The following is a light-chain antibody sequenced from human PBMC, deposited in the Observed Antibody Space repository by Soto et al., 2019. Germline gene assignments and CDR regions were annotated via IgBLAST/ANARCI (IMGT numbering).Light chain of an antibody. Sequence: QAVVTQEPSLTVSPGGTVTLTCASSTGAVTSGNYPSWFQQKPGQPPRKLIYTTNNKHSRTPTRFSGSLLGGKAALTLSGAQPEDDAQYYCLLYYGGAHLVFGGGTKLTVL. CDR1: TGAVTSGNY. CDR2: TTN. J-gene: IGLJ3*02. V-gene: IGLV7-43*01. CDR3: LLYYGGAHLV.